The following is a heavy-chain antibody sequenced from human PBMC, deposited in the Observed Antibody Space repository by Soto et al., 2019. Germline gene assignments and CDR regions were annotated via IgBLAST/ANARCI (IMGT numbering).Heavy chain of an antibody. Sequence: PGKGLEWVSSISGSGGSTYYEDSVKGRFTISRDNSKNTLYLQMNSLRAEDKAVFYCAKDGGIAVAGVDYSVQGTLVSVSS. CDR2: ISGSGGST. D-gene: IGHD6-19*01. J-gene: IGHJ4*02. V-gene: IGHV3-23*01. CDR3: AKDGGIAVAGVDY.